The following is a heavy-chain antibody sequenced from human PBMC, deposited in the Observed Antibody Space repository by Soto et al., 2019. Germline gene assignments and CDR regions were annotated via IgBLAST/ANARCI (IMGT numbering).Heavy chain of an antibody. D-gene: IGHD2-2*01. CDR1: GFSLSNAGLG. V-gene: IGHV2-26*04. CDR3: ASTYSTSWDWFGT. J-gene: IGHJ5*02. Sequence: QVTVKESGPVLVQPTEPLTLTCTVSGFSLSNAGLGVSWIRQPPGKALEWLAHIFSNDEKSYSTSLKSRLTHSKDTSKSQVILTMSNMDPVDTATYYCASTYSTSWDWFGTWGQGTLVTVYS. CDR2: IFSNDEK.